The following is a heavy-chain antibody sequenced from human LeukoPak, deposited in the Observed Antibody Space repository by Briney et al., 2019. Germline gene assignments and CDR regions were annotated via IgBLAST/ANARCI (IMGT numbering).Heavy chain of an antibody. V-gene: IGHV3-23*01. Sequence: GGSPRLSCEASGFTFSSYAMNWVRQAPGKGLEWVSAISGSGGSTYYADSVKGRFTISRDNSKNTLYLQMNSLRAEDTAVYYCARGNHAFDIWGQGTMVTVSS. CDR1: GFTFSSYA. J-gene: IGHJ3*02. CDR3: ARGNHAFDI. CDR2: ISGSGGST. D-gene: IGHD3-10*01.